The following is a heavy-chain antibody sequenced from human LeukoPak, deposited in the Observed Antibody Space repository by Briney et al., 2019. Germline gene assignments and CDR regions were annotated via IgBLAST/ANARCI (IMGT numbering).Heavy chain of an antibody. CDR2: FGISGTI. V-gene: IGHV3-48*01. CDR3: AAYGFYPY. CDR1: GSTVSTYD. Sequence: GGSLRLSCAASGSTVSTYDMHWVRQAPGEGPQWIAYFGISGTIYYADSVRGRFTISRDSAKNSLHLEMNSLRVDDTAIYYCAAYGFYPYWGQGTPVTVSS. D-gene: IGHD3-3*01. J-gene: IGHJ4*02.